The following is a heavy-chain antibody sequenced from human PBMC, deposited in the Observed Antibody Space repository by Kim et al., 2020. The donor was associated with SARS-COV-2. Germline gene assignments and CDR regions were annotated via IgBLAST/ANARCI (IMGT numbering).Heavy chain of an antibody. CDR2: INGDGSVT. Sequence: GGSLRLSCAASGFTFRNYWMHCVRCVPGKGLVWVSFINGDGSVTTYADSVKGRFTISGDSAKNTLYLQMNSLRAEDTAVYYCARGGHYTYYGVGVWGQGT. CDR3: ARGGHYTYYGVGV. CDR1: GFTFRNYW. J-gene: IGHJ6*02. V-gene: IGHV3-74*01.